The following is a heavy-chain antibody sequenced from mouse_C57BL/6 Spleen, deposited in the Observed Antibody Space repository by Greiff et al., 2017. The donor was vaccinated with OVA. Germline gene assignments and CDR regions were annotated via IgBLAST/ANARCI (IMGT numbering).Heavy chain of an antibody. CDR1: GFNINDYY. Sequence: VQLQQSGAELVKPGASVKLSCTASGFNINDYYIHWVKQRTEQSLEWIGRIDPEDGDTNYAPNFQGKATITADTSSNTAYLQLSRLTSAEAAVYYSARGYDMDDWGQGTSVTVSS. V-gene: IGHV14-2*01. CDR3: ARGYDMDD. J-gene: IGHJ4*01. CDR2: IDPEDGDT.